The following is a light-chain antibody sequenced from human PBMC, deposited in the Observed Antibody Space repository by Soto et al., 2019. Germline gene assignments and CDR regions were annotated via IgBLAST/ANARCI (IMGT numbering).Light chain of an antibody. CDR3: QKYNAAPLS. J-gene: IGKJ4*01. Sequence: DIQMTQSPSSLSASVGDRVTITCRASQGIGTSLVWYQQKPGKAPRLLIHGASTLQSGVPSRFSGSGSGTDFTLIIRSLQPEDVAMYYCQKYNAAPLSFGGGTKVEIK. CDR1: QGIGTS. V-gene: IGKV1-27*01. CDR2: GAS.